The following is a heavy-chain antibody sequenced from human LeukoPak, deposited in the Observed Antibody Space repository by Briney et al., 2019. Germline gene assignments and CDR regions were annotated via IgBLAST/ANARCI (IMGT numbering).Heavy chain of an antibody. CDR2: IYTSGST. CDR1: GGSISSGSYY. Sequence: SETLPLTCTVSGGSISSGSYYWSWIRQPAGKGLEWIGRIYTSGSTNYNPSLKSRVTISVDTSKNQFSLKLSSVTAADTAVYYCARGSGYYSGDFDYWGQGTLVTVSS. CDR3: ARGSGYYSGDFDY. D-gene: IGHD3-22*01. J-gene: IGHJ4*02. V-gene: IGHV4-61*02.